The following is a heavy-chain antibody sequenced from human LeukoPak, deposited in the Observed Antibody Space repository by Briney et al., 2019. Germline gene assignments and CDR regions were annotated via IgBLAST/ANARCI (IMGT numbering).Heavy chain of an antibody. CDR1: GFTFSSYD. J-gene: IGHJ4*02. V-gene: IGHV3-13*01. D-gene: IGHD6-13*01. CDR2: IGTAGDT. Sequence: PGGFLRLSCAASGFTFSSYDMHWVRQATGKGLEWVSAIGTAGDTYYPGSVKGRFTISRENAKNSLYLQMNSLRAEDTAVYYCARVGIAAAVDYWGQGTLVTVSS. CDR3: ARVGIAAAVDY.